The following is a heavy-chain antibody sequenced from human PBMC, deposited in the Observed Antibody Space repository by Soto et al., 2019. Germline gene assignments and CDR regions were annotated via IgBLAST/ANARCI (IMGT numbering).Heavy chain of an antibody. CDR3: ARERTVAGNDY. J-gene: IGHJ4*02. Sequence: ASVKVSCKASGYTFTNYDINWARQATGQGLEWMGWMNPNSGNTGYAQKFQGRVTMTRNTSISTAYMELSSLRSEDTAVYYCARERTVAGNDYWGQGTLVTVSS. CDR1: GYTFTNYD. D-gene: IGHD6-19*01. V-gene: IGHV1-8*01. CDR2: MNPNSGNT.